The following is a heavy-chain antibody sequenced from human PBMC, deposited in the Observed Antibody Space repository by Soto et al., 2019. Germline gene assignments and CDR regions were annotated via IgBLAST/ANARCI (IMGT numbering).Heavy chain of an antibody. Sequence: EVQLVESGGGLVQPGRSLRLSRAASGFTFDDYAMHWVRQAPGKGLEWVSGISWNSGSIGYADSVKGRFTISRDNAKNSLYLQMNSLRAEDTALYYCAKDMRRYSGYSTQGYMDVWGKGTTVTVSS. CDR1: GFTFDDYA. CDR3: AKDMRRYSGYSTQGYMDV. J-gene: IGHJ6*03. D-gene: IGHD5-12*01. CDR2: ISWNSGSI. V-gene: IGHV3-9*01.